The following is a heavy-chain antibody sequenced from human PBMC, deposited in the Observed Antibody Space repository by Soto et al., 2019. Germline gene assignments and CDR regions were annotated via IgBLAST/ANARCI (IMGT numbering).Heavy chain of an antibody. CDR1: GYTFTSYG. CDR2: ISAYNGNT. Sequence: ASVNVSCKASGYTFTSYGISWVRQAPGQGLEWMGWISAYNGNTNYAQKLQGRVTMTTDTSTSTAYMELRSLRSDDTAVYYCARGDIVVVPAAMRKPYYYYYMDVWGKGTTVTVSS. J-gene: IGHJ6*03. V-gene: IGHV1-18*01. CDR3: ARGDIVVVPAAMRKPYYYYYMDV. D-gene: IGHD2-2*01.